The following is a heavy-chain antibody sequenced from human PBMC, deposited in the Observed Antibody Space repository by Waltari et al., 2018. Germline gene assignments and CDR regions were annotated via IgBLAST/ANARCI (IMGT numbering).Heavy chain of an antibody. Sequence: QVQLVQSGAEVKKPGASVKVSCKASGYNFTGYYMHWVRQAPGQGLEWMGWINPNSGGTNYAQKFQGWVTRTRDTSISTAYMELSRLRSDDTAVYYCARGQWGAAGTQEWYYFDLWGRGTLVTVSS. CDR2: INPNSGGT. V-gene: IGHV1-2*04. D-gene: IGHD3-3*01. CDR3: ARGQWGAAGTQEWYYFDL. J-gene: IGHJ2*01. CDR1: GYNFTGYY.